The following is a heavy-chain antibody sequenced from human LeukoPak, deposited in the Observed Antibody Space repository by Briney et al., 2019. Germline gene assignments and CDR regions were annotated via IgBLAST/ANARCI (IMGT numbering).Heavy chain of an antibody. CDR3: ARDGSGSYVGLHWFDP. V-gene: IGHV4-59*12. D-gene: IGHD3-10*01. CDR1: GGSISSYY. Sequence: PSETLSLTCTVSGGSISSYYWSWIRQPPGKGLEWIGYIYYSGSTNYNPSLKSRVTISVDTSKNQFSLKLSSVTAADTAVYYCARDGSGSYVGLHWFDPWGQGTLVTVSS. CDR2: IYYSGST. J-gene: IGHJ5*02.